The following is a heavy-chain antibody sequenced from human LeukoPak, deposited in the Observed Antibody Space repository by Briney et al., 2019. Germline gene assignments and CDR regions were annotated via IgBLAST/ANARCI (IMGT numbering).Heavy chain of an antibody. CDR3: ARLSSLANIAARGRTWLDP. Sequence: SETLSPTCTVSGGSINNSYWTWIRQPPGKGLEWIGHIYYSGSTNYSPSLKSRVTISVDTSKNQFSLKLSSVTAADTAVYYCARLSSLANIAARGRTWLDPWGQGSLVTVSS. CDR1: GGSINNSY. D-gene: IGHD6-6*01. J-gene: IGHJ5*02. CDR2: IYYSGST. V-gene: IGHV4-59*01.